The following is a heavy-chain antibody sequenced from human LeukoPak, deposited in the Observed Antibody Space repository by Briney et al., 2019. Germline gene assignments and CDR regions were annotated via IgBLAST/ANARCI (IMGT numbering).Heavy chain of an antibody. CDR3: AREERRLYGNPDH. J-gene: IGHJ4*02. V-gene: IGHV3-11*01. Sequence: PGGSLRLSCAASGFIFRDHYMGWFRQAPGKGLEWVSYIDKSGTNIDYADSVKGRFTVSRDNTRNSLFLQMNSLSAEDTAVYFCAREERRLYGNPDHWGQGTLVTVSS. CDR2: IDKSGTNI. CDR1: GFIFRDHY. D-gene: IGHD2/OR15-2a*01.